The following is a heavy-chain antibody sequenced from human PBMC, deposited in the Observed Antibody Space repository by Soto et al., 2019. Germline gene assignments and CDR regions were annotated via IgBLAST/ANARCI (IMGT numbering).Heavy chain of an antibody. Sequence: GGSLSLSCAASGFTFSSYSMNWVRQAPGKGLEWVSSISSSSSYIYYADSVKGRFTISRDNAKNSLYLQMNSLRAEDTAVYYCARGLAYYDVDYWGQGTLVTVSS. D-gene: IGHD3-22*01. CDR2: ISSSSSYI. V-gene: IGHV3-21*01. CDR1: GFTFSSYS. J-gene: IGHJ4*02. CDR3: ARGLAYYDVDY.